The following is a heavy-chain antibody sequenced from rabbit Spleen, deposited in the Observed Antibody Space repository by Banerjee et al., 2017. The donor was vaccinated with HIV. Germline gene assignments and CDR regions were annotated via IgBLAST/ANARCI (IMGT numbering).Heavy chain of an antibody. CDR1: GVYFSVSSY. J-gene: IGHJ4*01. CDR2: INAVTGKA. V-gene: IGHV1S40*01. D-gene: IGHD1-1*01. Sequence: QSLEESGGDLVKPGASLTLTCKASGVYFSVSSYMCWVHQAAGKGLEWIEFINAVTGKAVYASWAKGLFTSSKTSSTTVSLQMTSLTAADTATYFCVRGASGSGYYSLWGQGTLVTVS. CDR3: VRGASGSGYYSL.